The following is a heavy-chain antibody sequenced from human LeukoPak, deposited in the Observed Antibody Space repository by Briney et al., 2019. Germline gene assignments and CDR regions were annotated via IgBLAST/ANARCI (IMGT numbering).Heavy chain of an antibody. J-gene: IGHJ4*02. V-gene: IGHV3-7*01. Sequence: GGSLRLSCAASGFIFSDYWMTWVRQAPGKGLEWVAHIKQDGGEKYFVDSVKGRFTISRDNAKNLVYLQMSSLRAEDTAVYYCARGWNYAFRFDNWGQGPLVTVST. CDR2: IKQDGGEK. CDR1: GFIFSDYW. CDR3: ARGWNYAFRFDN. D-gene: IGHD1-7*01.